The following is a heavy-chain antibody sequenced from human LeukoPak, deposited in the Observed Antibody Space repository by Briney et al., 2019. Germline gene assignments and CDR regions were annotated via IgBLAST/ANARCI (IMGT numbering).Heavy chain of an antibody. J-gene: IGHJ4*02. D-gene: IGHD6-19*01. CDR1: GGSISTNSYY. V-gene: IGHV4-39*01. CDR3: ARGLSSGWYPSAKFDY. CDR2: IYYSGST. Sequence: PSETLSLTCTVSGGSISTNSYYWGWIRQPPGKGLEWIGIIYYSGSTYNNPSLKSRVTISADTSKNQFSLKLSSVTAADTAVYYCARGLSSGWYPSAKFDYWGQGTLVTVSS.